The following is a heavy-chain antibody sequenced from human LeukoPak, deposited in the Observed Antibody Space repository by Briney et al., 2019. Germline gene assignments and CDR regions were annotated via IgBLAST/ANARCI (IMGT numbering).Heavy chain of an antibody. Sequence: GGSLRLSCAASGFTFDDYGMSWVRQGPGKGLEWVSGINWNGGSTGYADSVKGRFTISRDNAKNSLYLQMNSLRAEDTALYYCARGTLKAAATDFDYWGQGTLVTVSS. J-gene: IGHJ4*02. CDR3: ARGTLKAAATDFDY. D-gene: IGHD6-13*01. V-gene: IGHV3-20*04. CDR2: INWNGGST. CDR1: GFTFDDYG.